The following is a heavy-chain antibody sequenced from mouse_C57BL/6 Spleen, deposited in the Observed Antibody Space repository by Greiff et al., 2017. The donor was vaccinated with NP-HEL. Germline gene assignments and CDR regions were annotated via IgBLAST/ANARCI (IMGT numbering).Heavy chain of an antibody. V-gene: IGHV1-82*01. CDR2: IYPGDGDT. CDR3: AKGYFDV. CDR1: GYAFSSSW. Sequence: VQLQQSGPELVEPGASVKISCKASGYAFSSSWMNWVKQRPGKGLEWIGRIYPGDGDTNYNGKFKGKATLTADQSSSTAYMQRSSLTSEEAAVYFCAKGYFDVWGTGTTLTVSS. J-gene: IGHJ1*03.